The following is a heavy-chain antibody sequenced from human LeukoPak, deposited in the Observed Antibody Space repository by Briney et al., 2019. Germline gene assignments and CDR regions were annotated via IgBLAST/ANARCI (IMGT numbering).Heavy chain of an antibody. D-gene: IGHD2-8*01. J-gene: IGHJ4*02. CDR3: ARHCTNGVCYTDFDY. V-gene: IGHV4-39*01. CDR1: GGSISSSSYY. Sequence: KPSETLSLTCTVSGGSISSSSYYWGWIRQPPGKGLEGIGSIYYSGSTYYNPSLKSRVTISVDTSKNQFSLKLSSVTAADTAVYYCARHCTNGVCYTDFDYWGQGTLVTVSS. CDR2: IYYSGST.